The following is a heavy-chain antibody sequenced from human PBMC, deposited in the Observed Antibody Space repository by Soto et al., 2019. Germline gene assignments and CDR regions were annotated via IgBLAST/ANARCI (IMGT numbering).Heavy chain of an antibody. CDR1: GFTFSYHA. CDR2: ISYDGDNK. D-gene: IGHD1-1*01. V-gene: IGHV3-30-3*01. Sequence: QVQLVESGGGVVQPGRSLRLSCAASGFTFSYHALNWVRQAPGKGLEWVAVISYDGDNKYIAESVKGRFTISRDNSKNTVSLQMNSLTTEDTAMYFCARGTTTSACSAMDVWGQGTTVTVSS. J-gene: IGHJ6*02. CDR3: ARGTTTSACSAMDV.